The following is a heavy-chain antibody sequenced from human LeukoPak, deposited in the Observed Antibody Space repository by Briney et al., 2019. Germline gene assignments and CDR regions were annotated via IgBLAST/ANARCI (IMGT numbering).Heavy chain of an antibody. V-gene: IGHV4-39*07. Sequence: SETLSLTCTVSGGSISTSNYYWGWIRQPPGKGLEWIGSIYHSGSTYYNPSLKSRVTISVDTSKNQFSLKLSSVTAADTAVYYCARGRWAAAGTMLDYWGQGTLVTVSS. J-gene: IGHJ4*02. CDR2: IYHSGST. CDR1: GGSISTSNYY. D-gene: IGHD6-13*01. CDR3: ARGRWAAAGTMLDY.